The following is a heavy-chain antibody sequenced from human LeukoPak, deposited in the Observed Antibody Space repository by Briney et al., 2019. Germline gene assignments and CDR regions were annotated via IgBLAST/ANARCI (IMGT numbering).Heavy chain of an antibody. J-gene: IGHJ4*02. D-gene: IGHD1-26*01. Sequence: SETLSLTCTVSGGSISNYYWSRIRQPPGKGLEWIGYIYYSGITNYNPSLKSRVTISLDTSKNQFSLKLSSVTAADTAVYYCARAAYSGSYHSDYWGQGTLVTVSS. CDR2: IYYSGIT. CDR1: GGSISNYY. V-gene: IGHV4-59*01. CDR3: ARAAYSGSYHSDY.